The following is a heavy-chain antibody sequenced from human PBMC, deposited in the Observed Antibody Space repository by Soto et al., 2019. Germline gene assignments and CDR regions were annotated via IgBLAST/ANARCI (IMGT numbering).Heavy chain of an antibody. V-gene: IGHV5-51*01. Sequence: GESLKISCKGSGYSFTSYWIGWVRQMPGKGLEWMGIIYPGDSDTRYSPSFQGQVTISADKSISTAYLQWSSLKASDTAMYYCARTDSRSYCGGDCYPAAPFDYWGQGTLVTVSS. J-gene: IGHJ4*02. CDR1: GYSFTSYW. CDR3: ARTDSRSYCGGDCYPAAPFDY. CDR2: IYPGDSDT. D-gene: IGHD2-21*02.